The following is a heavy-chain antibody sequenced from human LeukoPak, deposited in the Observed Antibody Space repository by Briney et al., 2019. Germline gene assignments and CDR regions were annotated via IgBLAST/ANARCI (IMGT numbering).Heavy chain of an antibody. CDR3: ARDYYDSSGYSLFDY. CDR2: ISSSGSTI. D-gene: IGHD3-22*01. V-gene: IGHV3-48*03. Sequence: PGGSLRLSCAASGFTFSSYEMNWVRQAPGKGLEWVSYISSSGSTIYYADSVKGRFTISRDNAKNSLYLQMNSLRAEDTAVYYCARDYYDSSGYSLFDYWGQGTLVTVSS. CDR1: GFTFSSYE. J-gene: IGHJ4*02.